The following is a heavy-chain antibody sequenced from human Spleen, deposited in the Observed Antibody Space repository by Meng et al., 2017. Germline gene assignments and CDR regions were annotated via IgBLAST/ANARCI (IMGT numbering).Heavy chain of an antibody. CDR2: IYHSGST. V-gene: IGHV4-59*04. CDR3: AGLWFGELESNYFDY. D-gene: IGHD3-10*01. J-gene: IGHJ4*02. CDR1: GGSISSSY. Sequence: SETLSLTCTVSGGSISSSYWSWIRQPPGKGLEWIGSIYHSGSTYYNPSLKSRVTISVDTSKNQFSLKLSSVTAADTAVYYCAGLWFGELESNYFDYWGQGTLVTVSS.